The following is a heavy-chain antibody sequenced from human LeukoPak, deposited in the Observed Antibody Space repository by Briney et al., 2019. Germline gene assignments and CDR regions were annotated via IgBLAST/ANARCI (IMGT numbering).Heavy chain of an antibody. Sequence: GGSLRLSCAASGFTFSSYSMNWVRQAPGKGLEWVSYISSSSSTIYYADSVKGRFTISRDNAKNSLYLQMNSLRAEDTAVYYCARAPELVLLRRYYYYYGMDVWGQGTTVTVSS. CDR3: ARAPELVLLRRYYYYYGMDV. D-gene: IGHD6-13*01. CDR1: GFTFSSYS. J-gene: IGHJ6*02. CDR2: ISSSSSTI. V-gene: IGHV3-48*01.